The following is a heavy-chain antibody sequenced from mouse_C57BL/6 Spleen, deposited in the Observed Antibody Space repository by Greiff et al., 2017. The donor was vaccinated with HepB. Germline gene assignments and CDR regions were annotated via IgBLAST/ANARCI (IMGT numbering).Heavy chain of an antibody. CDR3: ARTDYGSSDWYFDV. CDR1: GFTFSDYY. V-gene: IGHV5-16*01. J-gene: IGHJ1*03. CDR2: INYDGSST. D-gene: IGHD1-1*01. Sequence: DVKLVESEGGLVQPGRSMKLSCTASGFTFSDYYMAWVRQVPEKGLEWVANINYDGSSTYYLDSLKSRFIISRDNAKNILYLQMSSLKSEDTATYYCARTDYGSSDWYFDVWGTGTTVTVSS.